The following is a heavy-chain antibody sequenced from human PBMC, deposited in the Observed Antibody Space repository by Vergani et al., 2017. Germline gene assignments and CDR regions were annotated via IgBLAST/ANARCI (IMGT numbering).Heavy chain of an antibody. CDR1: GGSVSSGSYY. CDR2: IYYSGST. V-gene: IGHV4-61*01. Sequence: QVQLQESGPGLVKPSETLSLTCTVSGGSVSSGSYYWSWIRQPPGKGLEWIGYIYYSGSTNYNPSLKSRVTISVDTSKNQCSLKLSSVTAADTAVYYCARGKVGPYSSSWYYDYWGQGTLVTVSS. D-gene: IGHD6-13*01. CDR3: ARGKVGPYSSSWYYDY. J-gene: IGHJ4*02.